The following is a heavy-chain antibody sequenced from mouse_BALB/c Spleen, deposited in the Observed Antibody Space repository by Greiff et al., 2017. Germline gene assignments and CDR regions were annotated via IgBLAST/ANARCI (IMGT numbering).Heavy chain of an antibody. V-gene: IGHV1-14*01. CDR2: INPYNDGT. J-gene: IGHJ3*01. CDR1: GYTFTSYV. D-gene: IGHD1-2*01. CDR3: ANYYGFSWFAY. Sequence: VQLKQSGPELVKPGASVKMSCKASGYTFTSYVMHWVKQKPGQGLEWIGYINPYNDGTKYNEKFKGKATLTSDKSSSTAYMELSSLTSEDSAVYYCANYYGFSWFAYWGQGTLVTVSA.